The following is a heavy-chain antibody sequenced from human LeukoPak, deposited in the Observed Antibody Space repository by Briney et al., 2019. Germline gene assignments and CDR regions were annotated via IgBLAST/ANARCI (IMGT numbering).Heavy chain of an antibody. CDR1: GGSISSSLYY. CDR2: ISYSGVT. V-gene: IGHV4-39*07. D-gene: IGHD3-10*01. CDR3: ARGRGPYGSGSYYVH. J-gene: IGHJ4*02. Sequence: SETLSLNCTVFGGSISSSLYYWGWIRQSPGKGLEWIGSISYSGVTYYNPSFKTRITVSLDTSKNQFSLKQTSVTAADTAVYYCARGRGPYGSGSYYVHWGPGTQVTVSS.